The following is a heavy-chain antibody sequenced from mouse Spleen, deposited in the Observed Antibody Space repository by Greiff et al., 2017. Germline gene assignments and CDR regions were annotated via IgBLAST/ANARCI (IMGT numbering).Heavy chain of an antibody. D-gene: IGHD2-1*01. CDR3: ARRRNYYFDY. CDR2: INSNGGST. V-gene: IGHV5-6-2*01. J-gene: IGHJ2*01. Sequence: EVMLVESGGGLVKPGGSLKLSCAASGFTFSSYAMSWVRQTPEKRLEWVAAINSNGGSTYYPDTVKDRFTISRDNAKNTLYLQMSSLRSEDTALYYCARRRNYYFDYWGQGTTLTVSS. CDR1: GFTFSSYA.